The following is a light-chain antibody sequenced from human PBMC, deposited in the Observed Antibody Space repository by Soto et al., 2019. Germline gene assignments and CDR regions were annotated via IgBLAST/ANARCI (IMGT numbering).Light chain of an antibody. J-gene: IGKJ1*01. CDR3: QQHDDSFTWT. CDR1: QSIAPNY. Sequence: EIVLTQSPGTLSLSPGEKAILSCRASQSIAPNYLAWYQQKPGQAPRLLIYGASIRATGIPDRFSCSGSGTDFTLTISRLEPEDFAVYFCQQHDDSFTWTFGQGTKVEIK. CDR2: GAS. V-gene: IGKV3-20*01.